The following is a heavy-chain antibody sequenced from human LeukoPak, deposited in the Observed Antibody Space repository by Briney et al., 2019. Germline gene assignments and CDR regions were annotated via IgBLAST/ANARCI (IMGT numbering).Heavy chain of an antibody. J-gene: IGHJ4*02. V-gene: IGHV3-21*01. Sequence: GGSLRLSCAASGFTLSSYSMNWARQAPGKGLEWVSSISSSSSYIYYADPVKGRFTISRDNTKNSLYLQMNSLRAEDTAVYYCARDYYDSSGYYSGRYFDYWGQGTLVTVSS. CDR3: ARDYYDSSGYYSGRYFDY. D-gene: IGHD3-22*01. CDR2: ISSSSSYI. CDR1: GFTLSSYS.